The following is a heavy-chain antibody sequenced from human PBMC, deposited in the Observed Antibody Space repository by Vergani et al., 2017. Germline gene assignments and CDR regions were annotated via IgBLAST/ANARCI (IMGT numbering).Heavy chain of an antibody. CDR2: IKSKTDGGTT. Sequence: EVQLVESGGGLVKPGGSLRLSCAASGFTFSNAWMSWVRQAPGKGLERVGRIKSKTDGGTTDYAAPVKGRFTISRDDSKNTLYLQMNSLKTEDTAVYYCTTEHYYDSSGYYYPEWFDPWGQGTLVTVSS. CDR1: GFTFSNAW. D-gene: IGHD3-22*01. V-gene: IGHV3-15*01. J-gene: IGHJ5*02. CDR3: TTEHYYDSSGYYYPEWFDP.